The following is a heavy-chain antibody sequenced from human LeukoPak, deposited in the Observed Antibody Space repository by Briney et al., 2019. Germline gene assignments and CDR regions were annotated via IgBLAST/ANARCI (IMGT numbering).Heavy chain of an antibody. V-gene: IGHV3-48*01. Sequence: GGSLRLSCAASGFTFSSYGMNWVRQAPGKGLEWVSYISTTGTTVYYTDSVKGRFTISRDNSKNTLYLQMNSLRAEDTAVYYCARDRGGNFDYWGQGTLVTVSS. CDR1: GFTFSSYG. CDR3: ARDRGGNFDY. D-gene: IGHD2-15*01. J-gene: IGHJ4*02. CDR2: ISTTGTTV.